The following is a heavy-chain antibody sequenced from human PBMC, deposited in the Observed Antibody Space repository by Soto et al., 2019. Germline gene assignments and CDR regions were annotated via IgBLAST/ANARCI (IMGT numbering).Heavy chain of an antibody. D-gene: IGHD2-2*01. CDR3: ARQGYQLLRGSPYYFDY. CDR1: GGSISSSSYY. J-gene: IGHJ4*02. V-gene: IGHV4-39*01. Sequence: SETLSLTCTVSGGSISSSSYYWGWIRQPPGKGLEWIGTIYYSGSTNYNPSLKSRVTISVDTSKNQFSLKLSSVTAADTAVYYCARQGYQLLRGSPYYFDYWGQGTLVTVSS. CDR2: IYYSGST.